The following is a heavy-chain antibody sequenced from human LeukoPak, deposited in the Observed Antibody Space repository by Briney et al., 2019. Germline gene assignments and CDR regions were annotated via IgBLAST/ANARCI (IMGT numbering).Heavy chain of an antibody. CDR2: INHSGST. J-gene: IGHJ5*02. CDR1: GGSFSGYY. D-gene: IGHD3-3*01. V-gene: IGHV4-34*01. Sequence: SETLSLTCAVSGGSFSGYYWSWIRQPPGKGLEWIGEINHSGSTNYNPSLQSRVTIPVDTSKNQFSLKLSSVTAADTAVHYCARGGFWSGYYTGRDYNWFDPWGQGTLVTVSS. CDR3: ARGGFWSGYYTGRDYNWFDP.